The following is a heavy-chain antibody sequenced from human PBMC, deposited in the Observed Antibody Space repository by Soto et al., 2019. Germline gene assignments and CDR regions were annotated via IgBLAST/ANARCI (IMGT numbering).Heavy chain of an antibody. CDR1: GFTFSSFW. V-gene: IGHV3-74*01. CDR3: AKRGVDTFGLSY. Sequence: EVQLVESGGGLVQPGGSLRLSCAVSGFTFSSFWMHWVRQAPGEGLVWVSRINTDGSSTSYADSVKGRFTISRDNAKNTLYLKMNSLRIEDTDMYYRAKRGVDTFGLSYWGQGTLVTVSS. J-gene: IGHJ4*02. CDR2: INTDGSST. D-gene: IGHD3-10*01.